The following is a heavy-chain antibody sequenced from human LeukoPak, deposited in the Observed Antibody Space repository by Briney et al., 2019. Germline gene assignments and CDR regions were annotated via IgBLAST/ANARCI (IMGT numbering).Heavy chain of an antibody. CDR1: GGSFSGYY. Sequence: SETLSLTCAVYGGSFSGYYWSWIRQPPGKGLEWIGEINHSGSTNYNPSLKGRVTISVDTSKNQFSLKLSSVTAADTAVYYCARVIAAALFDPWGQGTLVTVSS. J-gene: IGHJ5*02. D-gene: IGHD6-13*01. CDR2: INHSGST. CDR3: ARVIAAALFDP. V-gene: IGHV4-34*01.